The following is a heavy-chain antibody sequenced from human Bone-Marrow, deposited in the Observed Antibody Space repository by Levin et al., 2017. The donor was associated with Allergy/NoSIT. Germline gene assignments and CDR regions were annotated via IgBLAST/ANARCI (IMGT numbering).Heavy chain of an antibody. CDR3: ARHEFRHRFGSEYFQH. CDR2: IFYSGST. J-gene: IGHJ1*01. V-gene: IGHV4-39*01. CDR1: GGSITNPNYY. Sequence: MSSETLSLTCIVFGGSITNPNYYWGWIRQPPGKGLEWIGSIFYSGSTSYNPSLKSRVTTSVDTSKNQFSLKLSSVTAADTAVYYCARHEFRHRFGSEYFQHWGQGTLVTVSS. D-gene: IGHD3-16*01.